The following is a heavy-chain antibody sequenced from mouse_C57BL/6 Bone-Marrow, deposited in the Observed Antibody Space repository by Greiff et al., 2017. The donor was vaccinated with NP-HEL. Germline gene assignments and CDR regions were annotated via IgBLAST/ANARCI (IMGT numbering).Heavy chain of an antibody. CDR1: GYTFTSYW. CDR2: IDPNSGGT. Sequence: QVQLQQPGAELVKPGASVKLSCKASGYTFTSYWMHWVKQRPGRGLEWIGRIDPNSGGTKYNEKFKSKATLTVDKPSSTAYMQLSSLTSEGSAVYYCAKVVDYYYGSEGFAYWGQGTLVTVSA. V-gene: IGHV1-72*01. J-gene: IGHJ3*01. CDR3: AKVVDYYYGSEGFAY. D-gene: IGHD1-1*01.